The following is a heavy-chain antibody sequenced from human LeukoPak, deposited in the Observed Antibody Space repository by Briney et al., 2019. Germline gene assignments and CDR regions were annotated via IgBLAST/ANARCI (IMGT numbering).Heavy chain of an antibody. CDR2: IYLGDSDT. CDR3: ARPQPHCSGGTCYAY. CDR1: GYNFTSYW. J-gene: IGHJ4*02. V-gene: IGHV5-51*01. Sequence: GESLKISCKGSGYNFTSYWIGWVRQMPGKGLEWMGVIYLGDSDTRYSPSFQGQVTISADESISTAYLQWSSLKASDTAMYYCARPQPHCSGGTCYAYWGQGTLVTVSS. D-gene: IGHD2-15*01.